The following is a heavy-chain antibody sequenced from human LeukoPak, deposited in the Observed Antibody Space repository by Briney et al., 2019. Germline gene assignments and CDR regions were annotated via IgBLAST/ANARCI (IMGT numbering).Heavy chain of an antibody. D-gene: IGHD1-14*01. J-gene: IGHJ5*01. CDR2: INPKTGVT. Sequence: ASVKASCKTSGYTFADYYLTWVRQAPGQGFEWLGWINPKTGVTKYAQNLLGRVTKTSDTSISTAYMELSRLTSDDTALYFCARDIILDSWGQGTLVTVSS. V-gene: IGHV1-2*02. CDR3: ARDIILDS. CDR1: GYTFADYY.